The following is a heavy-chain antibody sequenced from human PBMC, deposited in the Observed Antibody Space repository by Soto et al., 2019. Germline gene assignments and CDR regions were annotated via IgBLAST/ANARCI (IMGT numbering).Heavy chain of an antibody. J-gene: IGHJ5*02. CDR2: IYVTGAV. D-gene: IGHD2-21*01. Sequence: PSETRSLTWSVSGAALNSGSYYWMWVRQVPGKGLEWIGHIYVTGAVDYNPSLRDRITISQDTSERQFSLNLRLVTAADTAVYYCARLRIATNNYKWFDPWGQGTLVTVSS. CDR3: ARLRIATNNYKWFDP. V-gene: IGHV4-31*02. CDR1: GAALNSGSYY.